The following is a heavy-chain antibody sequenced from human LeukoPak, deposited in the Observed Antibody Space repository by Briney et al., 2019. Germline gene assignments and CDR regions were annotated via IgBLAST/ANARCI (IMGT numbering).Heavy chain of an antibody. CDR3: ARDRPTAMVRPSVADY. V-gene: IGHV3-30*02. CDR1: GFTFRQYS. Sequence: PGVPLRLSCAAWGFTFRQYSIHWLRRATEKGRNWVAFIRYDGNNKYYADSVKGRFTISRANSKNMLYLEMNSLSTEDTAVYYCARDRPTAMVRPSVADYWGHGTLVTVSS. J-gene: IGHJ4*01. D-gene: IGHD5-18*01. CDR2: IRYDGNNK.